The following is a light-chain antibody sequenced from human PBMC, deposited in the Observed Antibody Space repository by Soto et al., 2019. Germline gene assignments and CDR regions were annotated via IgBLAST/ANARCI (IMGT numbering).Light chain of an antibody. Sequence: EIVLTQSPGTLSLSPGERATLSCRASQSVSSSYLAWYQQKPGQAPRLLIYGASSRATGIPDRFRGSGSGKDFTLPFTCLELYFFYVYYCQQYFTLYTFGQVTML. CDR3: QQYFTLYT. CDR1: QSVSSSY. V-gene: IGKV3-20*01. J-gene: IGKJ2*01. CDR2: GAS.